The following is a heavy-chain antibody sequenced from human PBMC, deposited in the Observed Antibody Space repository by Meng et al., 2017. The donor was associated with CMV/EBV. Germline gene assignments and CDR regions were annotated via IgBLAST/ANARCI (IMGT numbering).Heavy chain of an antibody. J-gene: IGHJ6*02. V-gene: IGHV1-46*01. CDR1: GYTFSNYY. CDR2: INPNGAST. CDR3: AREKANIEDYGDPYYYYGMDV. D-gene: IGHD4-17*01. Sequence: ASVKVSCKASGYTFSNYYIHLIRQAPGQGLEWMGIINPNGASTTYAQKFQGRVTMTSDTSTGTVYMELSSLRSEDTAVYYCAREKANIEDYGDPYYYYGMDVWGQGTTVTVSS.